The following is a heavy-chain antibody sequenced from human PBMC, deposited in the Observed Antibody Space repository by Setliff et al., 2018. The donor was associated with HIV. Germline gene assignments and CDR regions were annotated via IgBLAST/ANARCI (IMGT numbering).Heavy chain of an antibody. CDR2: VYYSGSA. J-gene: IGHJ5*02. CDR1: GGSISSSGPGYY. V-gene: IGHV4-39*07. Sequence: SETLSLTCTVSGGSISSSGPGYYWGWVRQPPGGGLEWIGSVYYSGSANSNASLRSRVMISVDTSKNQFSLKLSAVTAADTAVYYCARDHVFGSRTGFDPWGPGILVTVS. CDR3: ARDHVFGSRTGFDP. D-gene: IGHD3-10*01.